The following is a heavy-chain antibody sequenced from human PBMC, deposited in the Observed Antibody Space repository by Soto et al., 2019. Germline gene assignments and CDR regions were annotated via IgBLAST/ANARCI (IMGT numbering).Heavy chain of an antibody. CDR2: INPSGGST. D-gene: IGHD3-22*01. Sequence: GASVNVSCKASGYTFTSYYMHWVRQAPGQGLEWMGIINPSGGSTSYAQKFQGRVTMTRDTSTSTVYMELSSLRSEDTAVYYCARDYYDSSGYSPDAFDIWGQGTMVTVSS. CDR3: ARDYYDSSGYSPDAFDI. CDR1: GYTFTSYY. V-gene: IGHV1-46*01. J-gene: IGHJ3*02.